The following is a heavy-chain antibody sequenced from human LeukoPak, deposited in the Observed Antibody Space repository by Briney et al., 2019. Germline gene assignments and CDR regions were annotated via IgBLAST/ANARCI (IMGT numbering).Heavy chain of an antibody. CDR3: VMYYFDSSGPKKNY. D-gene: IGHD3-22*01. V-gene: IGHV4-34*01. CDR2: INHSGST. J-gene: IGHJ4*02. CDR1: GGSFSGYY. Sequence: SETLSLTCAVYGGSFSGYYWSWIRQPPGKGLEWIGEINHSGSTNYNPSLNSRVTISVDTSKKQFSLKLSSVTAADTAVYYCVMYYFDSSGPKKNYWGQGTLVTVSS.